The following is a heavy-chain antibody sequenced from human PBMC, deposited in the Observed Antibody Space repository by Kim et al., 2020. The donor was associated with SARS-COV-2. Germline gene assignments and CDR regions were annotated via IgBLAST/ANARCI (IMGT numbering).Heavy chain of an antibody. D-gene: IGHD3-10*01. Sequence: GGSLRLSCAASGFTFISYGMHWVRQAPGKGLEWVAVISYDGSNKYYADSVKGRFTISRDNSKNTLYLQMNSLRAEDTAVYYCARERGNFWLVRGVLDYWGQGTLVTVSS. CDR2: ISYDGSNK. V-gene: IGHV3-33*05. CDR3: ARERGNFWLVRGVLDY. J-gene: IGHJ4*02. CDR1: GFTFISYG.